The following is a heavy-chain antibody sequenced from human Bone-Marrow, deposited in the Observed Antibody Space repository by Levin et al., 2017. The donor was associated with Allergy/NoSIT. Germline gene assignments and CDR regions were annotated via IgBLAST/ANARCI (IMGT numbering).Heavy chain of an antibody. Sequence: GGSLRLSCAASGFTVSSNYMSWVRQAPGKGLEWVSVIYSGGSTYYADSVKGRFTISRDNSKNTLYLQMNSLRAEDTAVYYCARVDGYGYGEVDYWGQGTLVTVSS. V-gene: IGHV3-53*01. J-gene: IGHJ4*02. CDR2: IYSGGST. CDR3: ARVDGYGYGEVDY. CDR1: GFTVSSNY. D-gene: IGHD5-24*01.